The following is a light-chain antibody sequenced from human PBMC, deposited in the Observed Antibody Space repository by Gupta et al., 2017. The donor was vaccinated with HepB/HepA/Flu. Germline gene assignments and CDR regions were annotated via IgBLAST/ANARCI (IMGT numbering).Light chain of an antibody. CDR2: GAS. CDR1: QSIGSH. CDR3: QQSSSRPLT. V-gene: IGKV1-39*01. Sequence: DIQMTQSPSSLSASVGDRVTITCRASQSIGSHLNWYQHKPGKAPKLLIYGASNLQSGVPSMFSGSRSGTDFTLTIISPQPEDFATYYCQQSSSRPLTFGGGTKVEIK. J-gene: IGKJ4*01.